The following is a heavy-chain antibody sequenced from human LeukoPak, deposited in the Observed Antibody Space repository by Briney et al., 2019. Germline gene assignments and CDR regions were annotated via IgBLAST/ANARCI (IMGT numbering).Heavy chain of an antibody. J-gene: IGHJ4*02. D-gene: IGHD2-15*01. CDR1: GFTFSSYA. Sequence: GGSLRLSCAASGFTFSSYAMHWVRQAPGKGLEWVAVISYDGSNKYYADSVKGRFTISRDNSKNTLYLQMNSLRAEDTSVYYCAGDPDCSGGSCYDQYFDYWGQGTLVTVSS. CDR2: ISYDGSNK. V-gene: IGHV3-30-3*01. CDR3: AGDPDCSGGSCYDQYFDY.